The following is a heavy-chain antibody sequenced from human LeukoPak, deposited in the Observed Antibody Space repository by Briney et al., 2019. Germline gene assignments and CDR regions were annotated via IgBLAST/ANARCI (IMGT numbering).Heavy chain of an antibody. D-gene: IGHD6-13*01. CDR2: IYTSGST. CDR1: GASISSYY. CDR3: ARDGTPGVLDVLGLNWFDP. V-gene: IGHV4-4*07. J-gene: IGHJ5*02. Sequence: SETLSLTCTVSGASISSYYWNWIRQPAGKGLEWIGRIYTSGSTNYNPSLKSRVTISVDTSKNQFSLKLSSVTAADTAVYYCARDGTPGVLDVLGLNWFDPWGQGTLVAVSS.